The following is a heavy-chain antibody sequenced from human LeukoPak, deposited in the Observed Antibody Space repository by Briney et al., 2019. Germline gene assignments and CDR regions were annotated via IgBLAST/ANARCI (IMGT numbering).Heavy chain of an antibody. V-gene: IGHV5-51*01. Sequence: GESLKISCKGSGYSFTSYWIGWVRQMLGKGLEWMGIIYPGDSDTRYSPSFLGLVTISADKSITTAYLQWSSLMDSDTAMYYCARQTGAFDYWGQGTLVTVS. CDR3: ARQTGAFDY. J-gene: IGHJ4*02. CDR2: IYPGDSDT. D-gene: IGHD2-8*02. CDR1: GYSFTSYW.